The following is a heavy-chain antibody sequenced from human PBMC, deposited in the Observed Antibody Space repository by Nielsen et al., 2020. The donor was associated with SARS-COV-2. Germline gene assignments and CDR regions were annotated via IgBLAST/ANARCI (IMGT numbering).Heavy chain of an antibody. CDR1: GFNFRGYW. Sequence: GESLKISCVVSGFNFRGYWMTWVRQAPGKGLEWVVNIKLDGSEKYYADSVKGRFAISRDNSKNTLYLQMNSLRPEDTALYYCAKDTVRFTTGWYYLDHWGQGTLVPVSS. J-gene: IGHJ4*02. D-gene: IGHD6-19*01. CDR2: IKLDGSEK. V-gene: IGHV3-7*01. CDR3: AKDTVRFTTGWYYLDH.